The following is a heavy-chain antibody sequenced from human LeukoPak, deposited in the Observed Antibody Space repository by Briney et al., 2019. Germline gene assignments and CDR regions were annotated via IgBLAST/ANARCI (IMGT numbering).Heavy chain of an antibody. Sequence: SETLSLTCTVSGGSISSSSYYRGWIRQPPGTGLEWIGSIYYSGSTYYNPSLKSRVTISVDTSKNQFSLKLSSVTAADTAVYYCARGKGDYYDSSGLYYFDYWGQGTLVTVSS. V-gene: IGHV4-39*01. D-gene: IGHD3-22*01. CDR2: IYYSGST. CDR3: ARGKGDYYDSSGLYYFDY. CDR1: GGSISSSSYY. J-gene: IGHJ4*02.